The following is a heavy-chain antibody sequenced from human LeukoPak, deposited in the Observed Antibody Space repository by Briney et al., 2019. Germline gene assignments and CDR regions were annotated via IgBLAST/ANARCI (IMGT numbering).Heavy chain of an antibody. CDR2: IYYSGST. CDR3: ARHELLWFGRGAFDI. CDR1: GGSISSGGYY. J-gene: IGHJ3*02. V-gene: IGHV4-31*03. D-gene: IGHD3-10*01. Sequence: SSETLSLTCTVSGGSISSGGYYWSWIRQHPGKGLEWIGYIYYSGSTYYNPSLKSRVTISVDTSKNQFSLKLSSVTAADTAVYYCARHELLWFGRGAFDIWGQGTMVTVSS.